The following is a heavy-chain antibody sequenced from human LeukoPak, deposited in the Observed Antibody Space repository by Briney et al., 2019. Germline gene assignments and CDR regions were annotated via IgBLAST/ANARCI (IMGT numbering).Heavy chain of an antibody. J-gene: IGHJ6*03. CDR2: IRYDGSDK. CDR1: GFTFSSYG. V-gene: IGHV3-30*02. CDR3: AKTISGYRSSWYYYYYYMDV. Sequence: GGSLRLSCAASGFTFSSYGMHWVRQAPGKGLEWVAFIRYDGSDKYYADSVKGRFTISRDNSKNTLYLQMNSLRAEDTAVYYCAKTISGYRSSWYYYYYYMDVWGKGTTVTISS. D-gene: IGHD6-13*01.